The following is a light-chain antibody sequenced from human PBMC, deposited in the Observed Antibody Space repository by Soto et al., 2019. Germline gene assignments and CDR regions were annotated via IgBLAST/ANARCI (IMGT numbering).Light chain of an antibody. CDR3: QQRSNWPWT. J-gene: IGKJ1*01. Sequence: EIVLTQSPATLSSSPGERATLSCRASQTVGSRLAWYQHKPGQAPRLLIYDSSNRATGIPARFSGSGSGTDFTLTISSLEPEDFAVYYCQQRSNWPWTFGQGTKVDIK. CDR2: DSS. V-gene: IGKV3-11*01. CDR1: QTVGSR.